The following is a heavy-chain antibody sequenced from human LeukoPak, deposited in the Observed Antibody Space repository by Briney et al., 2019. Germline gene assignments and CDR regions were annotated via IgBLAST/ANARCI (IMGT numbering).Heavy chain of an antibody. CDR2: ISWNSGSI. J-gene: IGHJ4*02. D-gene: IGHD2-2*01. V-gene: IGHV3-9*01. CDR3: AKVREFCSSTSCYDYFDY. CDR1: GFTFDDYA. Sequence: GGSLRLSCAASGFTFDDYAMHWVRQAPGKGLEWVSGISWNSGSIGYADSVKGRFTTSRDNSKNTLYLQMNSLRAEDTAVYYCAKVREFCSSTSCYDYFDYWGQGTLVTVSS.